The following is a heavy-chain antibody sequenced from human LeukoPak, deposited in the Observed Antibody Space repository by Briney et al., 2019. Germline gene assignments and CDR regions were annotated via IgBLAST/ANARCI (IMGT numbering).Heavy chain of an antibody. D-gene: IGHD2-2*01. J-gene: IGHJ4*02. CDR2: IIPIFGTA. V-gene: IGHV1-69*06. CDR3: ARGVVPAARGVFDY. CDR1: GGTFSSYA. Sequence: SVKVSCKASGGTFSSYAISWVRQAPGQRLEWMGGIIPIFGTANYAQKFQGRVTITADKSTSTAYMELSSLRSEDTAVYYCARGVVPAARGVFDYWGQGTLVTVSS.